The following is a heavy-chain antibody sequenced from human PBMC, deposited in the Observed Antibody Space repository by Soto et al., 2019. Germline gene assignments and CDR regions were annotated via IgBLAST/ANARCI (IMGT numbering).Heavy chain of an antibody. CDR2: IYYSGST. J-gene: IGHJ5*02. Sequence: SETLSLTCTVSGGSISSYYWSWIRQPPGKGLEWIGYIYYSGSTNYNPSLKSRVTISVDTSKNQFSLKLSSVTAADTAVYYCARDVRSSTRRGGFDPWGQGTLVTVS. CDR3: ARDVRSSTRRGGFDP. CDR1: GGSISSYY. D-gene: IGHD2-2*01. V-gene: IGHV4-59*01.